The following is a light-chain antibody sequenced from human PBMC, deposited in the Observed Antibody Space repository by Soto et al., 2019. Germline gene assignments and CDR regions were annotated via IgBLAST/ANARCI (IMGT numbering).Light chain of an antibody. Sequence: QSALTQPPSASGSPGQSVAISCTGTSSDVGAYNYVSWFQQHPGKAPKLIIYEVTKRPSGVPDRFSGSKSGNTASLTVSGRQAEDEADYYCSSYEGSRGIFGGGTKLTVL. CDR1: SSDVGAYNY. CDR2: EVT. CDR3: SSYEGSRGI. J-gene: IGLJ2*01. V-gene: IGLV2-8*01.